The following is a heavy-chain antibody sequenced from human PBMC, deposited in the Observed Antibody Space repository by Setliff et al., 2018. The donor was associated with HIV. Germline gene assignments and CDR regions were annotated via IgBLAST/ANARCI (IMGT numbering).Heavy chain of an antibody. Sequence: SETLSLTCSVSGGSISSGNYYTNWIRQPPGKGLEWIGELSPSGTTRSNPSLQSRVTISLDTSNNQFSLKLTSVTAADTAVYYCARAGYSTGWYTQFDYWGQGALVTVSS. CDR2: LSPSGTT. J-gene: IGHJ4*02. CDR1: GGSISSGNYY. D-gene: IGHD6-19*01. V-gene: IGHV4-39*07. CDR3: ARAGYSTGWYTQFDY.